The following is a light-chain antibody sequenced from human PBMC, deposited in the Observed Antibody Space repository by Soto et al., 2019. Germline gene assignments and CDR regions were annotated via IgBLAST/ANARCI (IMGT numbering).Light chain of an antibody. CDR3: QHYNSYPWT. J-gene: IGKJ1*01. CDR1: QSISSW. CDR2: KAS. Sequence: DIQMTQSPSTLSASVGDRVTITCRASQSISSWLAWYQQKPGKAPKLLIYKASGLESGLPSRFSGSGSGTEFTLTISILPPDDVACYYGQHYNSYPWTFGQGTKVEVK. V-gene: IGKV1-5*03.